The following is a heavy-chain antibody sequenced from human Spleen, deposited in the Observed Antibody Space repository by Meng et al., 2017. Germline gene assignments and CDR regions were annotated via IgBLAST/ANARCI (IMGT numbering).Heavy chain of an antibody. V-gene: IGHV4-39*01. J-gene: IGHJ5*02. CDR1: GGSISTSGYY. D-gene: IGHD6-19*01. CDR3: VRSSGWVRTGFDP. Sequence: QPQLQESGPGLVKPSGALSLTFGVSGGSISTSGYYWGWIRQPPGKGLEWIGSIGHSGVTYYTPSLRSRVTVSIDTSKNQFFLEVTSVTAADTAVYYCVRSSGWVRTGFDPWGQGTLVTVSS. CDR2: IGHSGVT.